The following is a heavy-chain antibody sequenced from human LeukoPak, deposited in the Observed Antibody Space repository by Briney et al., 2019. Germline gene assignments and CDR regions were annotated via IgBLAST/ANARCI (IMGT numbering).Heavy chain of an antibody. V-gene: IGHV3-30*02. D-gene: IGHD2-21*01. J-gene: IGHJ4*02. CDR2: IRYDGSNK. Sequence: GGSLRLSCAASGFTFSSYGMHWFRQAPGKGLEWVAFIRYDGSNKYYADSVKGRFTISRDNSKNTLYLQMNSLRAEDTAVYYCVREFYSSFDYWGQGALVTVSS. CDR3: VREFYSSFDY. CDR1: GFTFSSYG.